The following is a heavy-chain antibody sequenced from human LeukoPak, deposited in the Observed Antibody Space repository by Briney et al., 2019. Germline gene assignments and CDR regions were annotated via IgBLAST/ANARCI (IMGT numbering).Heavy chain of an antibody. CDR3: AHRLRRTSVVVFDY. J-gene: IGHJ4*02. Sequence: SGPTLVKPTQTLTLTCTFSGSSLSTSGVGVGWIRQPPGKALEWLALIYWNDDKRYSPSLKSTLTITKDTSKNQVVLTMTNMDPVDTATYYCAHRLRRTSVVVFDYWGQGTLVTVSS. CDR1: GSSLSTSGVG. V-gene: IGHV2-5*01. D-gene: IGHD3-22*01. CDR2: IYWNDDK.